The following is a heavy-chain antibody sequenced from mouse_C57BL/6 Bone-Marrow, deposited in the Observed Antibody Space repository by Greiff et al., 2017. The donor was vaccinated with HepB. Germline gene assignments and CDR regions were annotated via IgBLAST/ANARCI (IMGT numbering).Heavy chain of an antibody. J-gene: IGHJ3*01. CDR1: GYTFTSYG. CDR2: IYPRSGNT. V-gene: IGHV1-81*01. CDR3: ARWITTVVATNAY. D-gene: IGHD1-1*01. Sequence: QLQQSGAELARPGASVKLSCKASGYTFTSYGISWVKQRTGQGLEWIGEIYPRSGNTYYNEKFKGKATLTADKSSSTAYMELRSLTSEDSAVYFCARWITTVVATNAYWGQGTLVTVSA.